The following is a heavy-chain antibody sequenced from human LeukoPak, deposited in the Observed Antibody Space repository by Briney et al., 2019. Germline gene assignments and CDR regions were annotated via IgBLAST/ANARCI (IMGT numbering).Heavy chain of an antibody. CDR2: ISHTSTYI. CDR3: ARENHGSFDY. J-gene: IGHJ4*02. Sequence: GGSLRLSCAASGFNFTNYNMNWVRQAPGKGLEWVSSISHTSTYIYYADSLKGRFAISRDNAKNSLYLQMNSLRAEDTAVYYCARENHGSFDYWGQGTLVTVSS. CDR1: GFNFTNYN. D-gene: IGHD3-10*01. V-gene: IGHV3-21*01.